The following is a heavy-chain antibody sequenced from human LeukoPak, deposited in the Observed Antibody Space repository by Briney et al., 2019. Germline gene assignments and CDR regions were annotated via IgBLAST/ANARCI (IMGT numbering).Heavy chain of an antibody. CDR1: GFTFSSYW. CDR2: INSDASST. J-gene: IGHJ4*02. D-gene: IGHD6-13*01. CDR3: ATSRYSSSWY. Sequence: PGGFLRLSCAASGFTFSSYWMHWVRQAPGKGLVWVSRINSDASSTSYADSVKGRFTISRDNAKNTLYLQMNSLRADDTAVYYCATSRYSSSWYWGQGTLVTVSS. V-gene: IGHV3-74*01.